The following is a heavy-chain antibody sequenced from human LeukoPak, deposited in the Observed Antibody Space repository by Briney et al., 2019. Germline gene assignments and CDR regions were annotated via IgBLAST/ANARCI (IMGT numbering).Heavy chain of an antibody. CDR3: AREIRRGNSGPMYYFDY. J-gene: IGHJ4*02. Sequence: ASVKVSCKASGYTFTSYGISWLRQAPGQGLEWMGWISAYNGNTNYAQKLQGRVTMTTDTSTSTAYMELRSLRSDDTAVYYCAREIRRGNSGPMYYFDYWGQGNLVTVPS. D-gene: IGHD5-12*01. CDR1: GYTFTSYG. V-gene: IGHV1-18*01. CDR2: ISAYNGNT.